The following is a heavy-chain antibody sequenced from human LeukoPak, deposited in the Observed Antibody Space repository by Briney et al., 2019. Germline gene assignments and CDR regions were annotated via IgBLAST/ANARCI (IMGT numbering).Heavy chain of an antibody. D-gene: IGHD3-10*01. CDR1: GFTFNTYG. Sequence: TGGSLRLSCAASGFTFNTYGMHWVRQAPGKGLEWVAFIRYDGGNKYYADSVKGRFTISRDNSKNTLYLQMNSLRAEDTAVYYCAKDSKRWKTNYYESGSYYFESWGQGTLVTVSS. J-gene: IGHJ4*02. V-gene: IGHV3-30*02. CDR2: IRYDGGNK. CDR3: AKDSKRWKTNYYESGSYYFES.